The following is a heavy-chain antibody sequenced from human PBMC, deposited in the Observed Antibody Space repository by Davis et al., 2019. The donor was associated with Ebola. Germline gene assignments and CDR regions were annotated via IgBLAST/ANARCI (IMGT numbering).Heavy chain of an antibody. CDR3: ARDDYDFWGGYSPVYYYGMDV. CDR1: GFTFTDYY. D-gene: IGHD3-3*01. Sequence: PAGSLRLSCAASGFTFTDYYMGWIRQAPWKGLEWVSYISGYSLYTNYADSVRGRLTISRDDAKNSLYLQMNSLRAEDTAVYYCARDDYDFWGGYSPVYYYGMDVWGKGTTVTVSS. V-gene: IGHV3-11*06. CDR2: ISGYSLYT. J-gene: IGHJ6*04.